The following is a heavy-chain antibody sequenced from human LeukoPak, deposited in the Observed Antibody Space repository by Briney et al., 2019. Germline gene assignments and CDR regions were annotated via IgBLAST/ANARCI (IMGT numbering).Heavy chain of an antibody. J-gene: IGHJ4*02. CDR3: AKDTDSYGLAIFFDY. V-gene: IGHV3-23*01. CDR1: GFTFSSYA. Sequence: GGSLRLSCAASGFTFSSYAMSWVRQAPGKGLEWVSAISGSGGSTYYADSVKGRFAISRDNSKNTLYLQMNSLRAEDTAVYYCAKDTDSYGLAIFFDYWGQGTLVTVSS. CDR2: ISGSGGST. D-gene: IGHD5-18*01.